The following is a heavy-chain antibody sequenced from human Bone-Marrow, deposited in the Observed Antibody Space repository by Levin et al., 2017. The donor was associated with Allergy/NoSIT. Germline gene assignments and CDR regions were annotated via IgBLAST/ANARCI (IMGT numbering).Heavy chain of an antibody. Sequence: GGSLRLSCAASGFTFSSYWMSWVRQAPGKGLEWVANIKQDGSEKYYVDSVKGRFTISRDNAKNSLYLQMNSLRAEDTAVYYCARERVDGDFDLLFDYWGQGTLVTVSS. J-gene: IGHJ4*02. D-gene: IGHD4-17*01. V-gene: IGHV3-7*01. CDR1: GFTFSSYW. CDR2: IKQDGSEK. CDR3: ARERVDGDFDLLFDY.